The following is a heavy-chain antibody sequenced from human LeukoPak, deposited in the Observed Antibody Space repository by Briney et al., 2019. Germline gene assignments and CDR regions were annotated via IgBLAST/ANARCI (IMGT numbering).Heavy chain of an antibody. V-gene: IGHV3-33*01. J-gene: IGHJ4*02. CDR1: GFTFSSYG. D-gene: IGHD3-10*01. CDR3: ARDAETSGSYADY. CDR2: VWYDGGNK. Sequence: PGGSLRLSCAASGFTFSSYGMPWVRQAPGKGLEWVAVVWYDGGNKYYADSVKGRFTISRDNSKNTLYLQMNSLRAEDTAVYYCARDAETSGSYADYWGQGTLVTVSS.